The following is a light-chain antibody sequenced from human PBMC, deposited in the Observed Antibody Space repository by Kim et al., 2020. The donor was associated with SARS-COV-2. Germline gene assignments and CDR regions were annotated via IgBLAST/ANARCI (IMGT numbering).Light chain of an antibody. CDR3: QQYNNWPPWT. CDR2: GAS. J-gene: IGKJ1*01. V-gene: IGKV3-15*01. Sequence: CPGERATLSSRASQSVNSNLDWYQEKPGQAPRLLIYGASARATGIPARFSGSGSGTEFTLTISSLQSEDFAVYYCQQYNNWPPWTFGQGTKVDIK. CDR1: QSVNSN.